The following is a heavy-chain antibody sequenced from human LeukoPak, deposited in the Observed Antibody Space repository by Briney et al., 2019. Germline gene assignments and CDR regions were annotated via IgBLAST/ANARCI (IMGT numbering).Heavy chain of an antibody. V-gene: IGHV3-64*01. CDR3: AREGSYGASDY. CDR1: GFTFSSYG. J-gene: IGHJ4*02. CDR2: INSNGGST. Sequence: GGSLRLSCAASGFTFSSYGMRWVRQAPGKGLEYVSGINSNGGSTYYATSVKGRFTISRDNSRSTLYLQMGSLRAEDMAVYYCAREGSYGASDYWGQGTMVTVSS. D-gene: IGHD5-18*01.